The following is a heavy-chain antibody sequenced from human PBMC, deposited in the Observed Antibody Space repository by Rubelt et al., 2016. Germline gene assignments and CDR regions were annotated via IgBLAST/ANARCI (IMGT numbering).Heavy chain of an antibody. J-gene: IGHJ4*02. CDR2: ISYDGSNK. CDR1: EFTFSRYS. V-gene: IGHV3-30*04. D-gene: IGHD2-2*01. CDR3: AKALGYCTTTSCASYFDS. Sequence: VQLVESGGGLVQPGGSLRLSCAASEFTFSRYSMNWVRQAPGKGLAWVAVISYDGSNKYYADSVKGRFTISRDNSKDTLYLQMGSLSAEDTALYYCAKALGYCTTTSCASYFDSWGRGTLVTVSS.